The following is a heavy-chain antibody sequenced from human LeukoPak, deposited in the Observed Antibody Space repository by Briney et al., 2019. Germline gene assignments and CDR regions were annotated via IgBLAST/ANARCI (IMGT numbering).Heavy chain of an antibody. J-gene: IGHJ4*02. Sequence: GGSLRLSCAASGFTFSSYGMHWVRQAPGKGLEWVAFIRYDGGNKYYADSVKGRFTIPRDNSKNTLYLQMNSLRAEDTAVYYCAKDRRIYCSSTSCYTGDYWGQGTLVTVSS. CDR2: IRYDGGNK. CDR3: AKDRRIYCSSTSCYTGDY. CDR1: GFTFSSYG. V-gene: IGHV3-30*02. D-gene: IGHD2-2*02.